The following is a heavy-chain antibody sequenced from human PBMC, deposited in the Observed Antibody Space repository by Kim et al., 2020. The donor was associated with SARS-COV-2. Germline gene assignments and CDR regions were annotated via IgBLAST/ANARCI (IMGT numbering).Heavy chain of an antibody. CDR1: SGSISDYY. CDR3: ARGAHSNSWYYYFDY. V-gene: IGHV4-4*07. D-gene: IGHD6-13*01. J-gene: IGHJ4*02. CDR2: IYTSGST. Sequence: SETLSLTCTVSSGSISDYYWSWIRQPAGKGLEWIGRIYTSGSTNYSPSLKSRVTVSVDTSKNQFSLKLSSVTAADTAVYYCARGAHSNSWYYYFDYWGQGTLVTVSS.